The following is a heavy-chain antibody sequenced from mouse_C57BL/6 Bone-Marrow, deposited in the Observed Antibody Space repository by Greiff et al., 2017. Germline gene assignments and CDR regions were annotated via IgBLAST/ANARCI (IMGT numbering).Heavy chain of an antibody. CDR1: GYTFTDYY. CDR3: SRGYYDYYGFAY. CDR2: INPNNGDT. J-gene: IGHJ3*01. Sequence: EVQLQQSGPELVKPGASVKISCKASGYTFTDYYMNWVKQSHGKSLEWIGDINPNNGDTNYNQKFKGKATLTVDKSSSTAYMELRSLTSEDTAVYYCSRGYYDYYGFAYWGQGTLVTVSA. V-gene: IGHV1-18*01. D-gene: IGHD2-4*01.